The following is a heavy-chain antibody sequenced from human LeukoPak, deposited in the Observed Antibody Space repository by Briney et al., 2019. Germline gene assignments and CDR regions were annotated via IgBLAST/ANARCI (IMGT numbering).Heavy chain of an antibody. D-gene: IGHD3-10*01. V-gene: IGHV3-74*01. CDR3: VIGGTYGSGS. Sequence: PGGSLRLSCAASGFPFANTWMHWVRKAPGKGLVWVSLITGDGSSSNYADSVKGRFTISRDNAKNTLYLQMHSLRTEDTAVYYCVIGGTYGSGSWGQGTLVTVSS. CDR1: GFPFANTW. J-gene: IGHJ4*02. CDR2: ITGDGSSS.